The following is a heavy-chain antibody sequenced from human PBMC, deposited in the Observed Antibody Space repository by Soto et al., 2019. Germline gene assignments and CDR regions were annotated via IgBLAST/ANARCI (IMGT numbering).Heavy chain of an antibody. J-gene: IGHJ6*03. CDR2: MNPNSGNT. Sequence: QVQLVQSGAEVKKPGASVKVSCKASGYTFTSYDINWVRQATGQGLEWMGWMNPNSGNTGYAQKVQGRVSMTRNTTISTAYMELSSLRSEDAAVYYCARGGTYGSGSYLTFYYYYYMDVWGKGTTVTVSS. CDR3: ARGGTYGSGSYLTFYYYYYMDV. CDR1: GYTFTSYD. D-gene: IGHD3-10*01. V-gene: IGHV1-8*01.